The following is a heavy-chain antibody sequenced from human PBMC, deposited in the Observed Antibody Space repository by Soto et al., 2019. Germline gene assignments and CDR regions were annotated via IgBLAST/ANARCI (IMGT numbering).Heavy chain of an antibody. CDR1: GFTFSSYS. J-gene: IGHJ4*02. D-gene: IGHD3-10*01. V-gene: IGHV3-23*01. CDR3: AKRDSGSGRSPPLIDY. CDR2: VGDTADNT. Sequence: EVQLLESGGGLVQPGGSLRLSCAASGFTFSSYSMNWVRQAPGKGLEWVSTVGDTADNTFYEDSVKGRFTISRDNSKNMLYLEMNSLRAEDTAVYFCAKRDSGSGRSPPLIDYWGQGTLVTVSS.